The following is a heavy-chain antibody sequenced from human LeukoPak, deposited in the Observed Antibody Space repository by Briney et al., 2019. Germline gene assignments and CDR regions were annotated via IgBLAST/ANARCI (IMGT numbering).Heavy chain of an antibody. CDR3: ARDAAYFDL. CDR1: GFTFSSYS. V-gene: IGHV3-48*01. J-gene: IGHJ2*01. D-gene: IGHD6-25*01. CDR2: ISSSSTI. Sequence: GGSLRLSCAASGFTFSSYSMNWVRQAPGEGLEWVSYISSSSTIYYADSVKGRFTISRDNAKNSLYLQMNSLRAEDTAVYYCARDAAYFDLWGRGTLVTVSS.